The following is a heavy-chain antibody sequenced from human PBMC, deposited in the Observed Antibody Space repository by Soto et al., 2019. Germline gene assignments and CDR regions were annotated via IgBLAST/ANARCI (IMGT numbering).Heavy chain of an antibody. D-gene: IGHD5-12*01. CDR2: INHSGST. V-gene: IGHV4-34*01. CDR3: ARGTRDGYNPGGFDY. CDR1: GGSFSGYY. Sequence: QVQLQQWGAGLLKPSETLSLTCAVYGGSFSGYYWSWIRQPPGKGLEWIGEINHSGSTNYNPSLTGRCTKSVDPSKIRFSLKLSSVTAADTAVYYCARGTRDGYNPGGFDYWGQGTLVTVSS. J-gene: IGHJ4*02.